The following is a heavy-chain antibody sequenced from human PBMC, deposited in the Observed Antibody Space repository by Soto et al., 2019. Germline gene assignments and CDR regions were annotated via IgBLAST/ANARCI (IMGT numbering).Heavy chain of an antibody. CDR3: ARTVASDYDFWSGYKGGNDAFDI. D-gene: IGHD3-3*01. CDR1: GYTFTGYY. Sequence: QVQLVQSGAEVKKPGASVKVSCKASGYTFTGYYMHWVRQAPGQGLEWMGWINPNSGGTNYAQKFQVWVPMTRDTSISTAYMELSRLRSDDTAVYYCARTVASDYDFWSGYKGGNDAFDIWGQGTMVTVSS. CDR2: INPNSGGT. V-gene: IGHV1-2*04. J-gene: IGHJ3*02.